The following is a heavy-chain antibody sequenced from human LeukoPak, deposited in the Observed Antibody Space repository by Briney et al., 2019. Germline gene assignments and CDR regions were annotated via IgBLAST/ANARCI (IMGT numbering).Heavy chain of an antibody. J-gene: IGHJ4*02. V-gene: IGHV4-4*02. CDR1: GDSINSLDL. CDR3: AGLVGRYSSGLYYYYFDY. D-gene: IGHD3-22*01. Sequence: SETLSLTCTVSGDSINSLDLWSWVRQPPGKGLEWIGEMYLSGTTHSNPSVKSRVTISIDKSKNQLFLNLSSVTAADTAVYYCAGLVGRYSSGLYYYYFDYWGQGTLVTVSS. CDR2: MYLSGTT.